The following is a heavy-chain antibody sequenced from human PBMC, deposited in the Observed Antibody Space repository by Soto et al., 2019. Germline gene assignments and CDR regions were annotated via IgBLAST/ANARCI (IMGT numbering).Heavy chain of an antibody. J-gene: IGHJ4*02. D-gene: IGHD1-26*01. V-gene: IGHV3-30-3*01. Sequence: QVQLVESGGGVVQPGRSLRLSCAAPGFTFSSYAMHWVRQAPGKGLEWVAVISYDGSNKYYADSVKGRFTISRDNSKNTLYLQMNSLRAEDTAVYYCARDEWELQYGFYFDYWGQGTLVTVSS. CDR1: GFTFSSYA. CDR2: ISYDGSNK. CDR3: ARDEWELQYGFYFDY.